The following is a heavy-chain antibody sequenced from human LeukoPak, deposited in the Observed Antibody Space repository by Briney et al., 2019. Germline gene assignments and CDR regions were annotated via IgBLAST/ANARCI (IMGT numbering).Heavy chain of an antibody. CDR1: GLTFSSYA. CDR2: ISGSGGIT. D-gene: IGHD2-2*01. J-gene: IGHJ4*02. V-gene: IGHV3-23*01. Sequence: GGSLRLSCAASGLTFSSYAMSWVRQAPGKGLEWVSVISGSGGITYYADSVKGRFTISRDNSKNTLCLQMNSLRAEDTAVYYCAKLLSSTYVKSPSDYWGQGTLVTVSS. CDR3: AKLLSSTYVKSPSDY.